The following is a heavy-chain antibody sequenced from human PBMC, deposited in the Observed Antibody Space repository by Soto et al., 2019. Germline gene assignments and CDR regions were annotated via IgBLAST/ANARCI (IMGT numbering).Heavy chain of an antibody. D-gene: IGHD2-2*01. J-gene: IGHJ6*02. V-gene: IGHV3-30*18. CDR2: ISYDGSNK. CDR3: AKEGEYCSSTSCTLLLGRYYGMDV. Sequence: GGSLRLSCAASGFTFSSFGMNWVRQAPGKGLEWVAVISYDGSNKYYADSVKGRFTISRDNSKNTLYLQMNSLRAEDTAVYYCAKEGEYCSSTSCTLLLGRYYGMDVWGQGTTVTVSS. CDR1: GFTFSSFG.